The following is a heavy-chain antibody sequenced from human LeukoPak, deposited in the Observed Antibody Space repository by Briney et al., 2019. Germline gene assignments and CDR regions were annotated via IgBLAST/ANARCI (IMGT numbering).Heavy chain of an antibody. CDR2: IYSGGST. CDR1: GFTLSSNY. J-gene: IGHJ4*02. D-gene: IGHD7-27*01. V-gene: IGHV3-66*01. Sequence: GGSLRLSCAASGFTLSSNYMSWVRQAPGRGLEGVSVIYSGGSTYYADSVKGRFTISRDNSKNTLYLQMNSLRAEDTAVYYCARDPGGNWGYWGQGTLVTVSS. CDR3: ARDPGGNWGY.